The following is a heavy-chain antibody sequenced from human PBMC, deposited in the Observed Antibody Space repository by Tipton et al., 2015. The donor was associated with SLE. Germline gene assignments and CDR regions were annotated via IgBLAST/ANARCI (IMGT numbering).Heavy chain of an antibody. D-gene: IGHD7-27*01. CDR3: ARERITNWGPAMDV. V-gene: IGHV4-38-2*02. Sequence: TLSLTCAVSGYSISSGYYWGWIRQPPGKGLEWIGSIYHSGSTYYNPSLKSRVTISVDTSKNQFSLKLSSVTAADTAVYYCARERITNWGPAMDVWGKGTTVTVSS. J-gene: IGHJ6*03. CDR2: IYHSGST. CDR1: GYSISSGYY.